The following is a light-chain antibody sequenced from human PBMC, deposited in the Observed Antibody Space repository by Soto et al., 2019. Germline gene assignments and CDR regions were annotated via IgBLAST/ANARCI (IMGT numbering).Light chain of an antibody. CDR2: EVN. CDR1: SNDIGIYNY. V-gene: IGLV2-14*01. CDR3: SSYTSTSTV. J-gene: IGLJ2*01. Sequence: QSALNQPASVSGSPGQSISISCTGTSNDIGIYNYVSWYQQYPGKAPKLMIYEVNNRLSGVSNRFSGSKSGNTASLTISGLQAEDEAYYYCSSYTSTSTVFGGGTKLTFL.